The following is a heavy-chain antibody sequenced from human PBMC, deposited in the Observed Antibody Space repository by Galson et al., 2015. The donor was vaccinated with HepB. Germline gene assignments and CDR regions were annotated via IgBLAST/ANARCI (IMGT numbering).Heavy chain of an antibody. CDR3: VKGGSVEIRYFDWLSTRTPFDY. J-gene: IGHJ4*02. D-gene: IGHD3-9*01. CDR1: GFTFRSYS. Sequence: SLRLSCAASGFTFRSYSMHWVRQAPGKGLEYVSAISSNGGTTYYADSVKGRFTIVRDNSKNTLYLQMSSLRIEDTAVYYCVKGGSVEIRYFDWLSTRTPFDYWGQGTLVTVSS. CDR2: ISSNGGTT. V-gene: IGHV3-64D*06.